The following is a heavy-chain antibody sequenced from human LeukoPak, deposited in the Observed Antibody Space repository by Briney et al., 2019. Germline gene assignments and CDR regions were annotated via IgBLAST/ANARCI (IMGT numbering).Heavy chain of an antibody. Sequence: SETLSLTCTVSGGSISSSSYYWGWIRQPPGKGLEWIGSIYYSGSTYYNPSLKSRVTISVDTSKNQFSLKLSSVTAADTAVYYCARDRYYYDSSGDCFDSWGQGTLVTVSS. V-gene: IGHV4-39*07. CDR2: IYYSGST. J-gene: IGHJ4*02. D-gene: IGHD3-22*01. CDR1: GGSISSSSYY. CDR3: ARDRYYYDSSGDCFDS.